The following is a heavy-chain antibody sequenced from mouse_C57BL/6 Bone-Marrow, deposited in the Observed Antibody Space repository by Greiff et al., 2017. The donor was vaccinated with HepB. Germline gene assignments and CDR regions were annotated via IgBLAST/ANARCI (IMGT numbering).Heavy chain of an antibody. Sequence: QVQLQQSGAELARPGASVKLSCKASGYTFTSYGISWVKQRTGQGLEWIGEIYPRSGNTYYNEKVKGKATLTADKSSSTAYMELRSLTSEDSAVYFCAIDSSGYEGLYWGQGTLVTVSA. CDR3: AIDSSGYEGLY. V-gene: IGHV1-81*01. J-gene: IGHJ3*01. CDR2: IYPRSGNT. D-gene: IGHD3-2*02. CDR1: GYTFTSYG.